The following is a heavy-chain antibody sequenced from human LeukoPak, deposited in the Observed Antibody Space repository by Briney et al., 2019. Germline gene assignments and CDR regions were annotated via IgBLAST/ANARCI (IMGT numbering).Heavy chain of an antibody. J-gene: IGHJ1*01. CDR1: GFTFTYAW. CDR3: STAVNGSYFD. V-gene: IGHV3-15*01. D-gene: IGHD1-26*01. CDR2: IKSNPDGGTA. Sequence: GGSLRLSCAASGFTFTYAWMTWVRQAPGKGLEGVGRIKSNPDGGTADYAAPVKGRFTISRDDSRNTLYLQMNNLEIDDAAVYFCSTAVNGSYFDWGQGTLVIVSS.